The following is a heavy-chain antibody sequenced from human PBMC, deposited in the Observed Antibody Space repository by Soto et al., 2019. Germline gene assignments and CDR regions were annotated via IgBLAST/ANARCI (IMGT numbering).Heavy chain of an antibody. CDR3: ARHTVARYCSGGSCFYYYYYYGMDV. V-gene: IGHV5-10-1*01. Sequence: PGESLKISCKGSGYSFTSYWISWVRQMPGKGLEWMGRIDPSDSYTNYSPSFRGHVTISADKSISTAYLQWSSLKASDTAMYYCARHTVARYCSGGSCFYYYYYYGMDVWGQGTTVTVSS. CDR1: GYSFTSYW. CDR2: IDPSDSYT. D-gene: IGHD2-15*01. J-gene: IGHJ6*02.